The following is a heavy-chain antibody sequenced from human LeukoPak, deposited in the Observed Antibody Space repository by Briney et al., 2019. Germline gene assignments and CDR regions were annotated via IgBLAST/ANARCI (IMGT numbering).Heavy chain of an antibody. CDR1: GGSISSYY. CDR3: ARQAAVAGTYYFDY. D-gene: IGHD6-19*01. CDR2: INYSGST. J-gene: IGHJ4*02. V-gene: IGHV4-59*08. Sequence: SETLSLTCTVSGGSISSYYWSWIRQPPGKGLGWIGYINYSGSTNYNPSLKSRVTISVDTSKNQFSLKLSSVTAADTAVYYCARQAAVAGTYYFDYWGQGTLVTVSS.